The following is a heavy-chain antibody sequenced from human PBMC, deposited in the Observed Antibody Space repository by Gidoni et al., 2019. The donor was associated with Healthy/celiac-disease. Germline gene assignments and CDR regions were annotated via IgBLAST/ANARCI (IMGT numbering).Heavy chain of an antibody. D-gene: IGHD3-22*01. Sequence: QVQLVESGGGVVQPGRSLRLSCAAPGFTFRRYAMHWVRQAPGKGLEGVAVISYDGSNKYYADSVKGRFTISRDNSKNTLYLQMNSLRAEDTAVYYCARGVRLYDSSGSFDYWGQGTLVTVSS. CDR3: ARGVRLYDSSGSFDY. CDR2: ISYDGSNK. CDR1: GFTFRRYA. V-gene: IGHV3-30*01. J-gene: IGHJ4*02.